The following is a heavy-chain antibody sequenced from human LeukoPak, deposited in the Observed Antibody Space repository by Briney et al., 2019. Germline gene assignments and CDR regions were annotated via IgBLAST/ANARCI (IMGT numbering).Heavy chain of an antibody. Sequence: SETLSLTCTVSGGSISNYYWSWIRQPPGKGLEWIGYIFYSGSTIYNPSLKSRLTISVDTSKNQFSLKLTSLTAADTAVYYCARVPIYSSSWLQTSWFDPWGQGTLVTVSS. D-gene: IGHD6-13*01. J-gene: IGHJ5*02. CDR1: GGSISNYY. V-gene: IGHV4-59*01. CDR2: IFYSGST. CDR3: ARVPIYSSSWLQTSWFDP.